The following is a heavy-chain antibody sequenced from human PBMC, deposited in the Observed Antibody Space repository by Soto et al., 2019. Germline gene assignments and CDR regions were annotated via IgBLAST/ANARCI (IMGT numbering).Heavy chain of an antibody. Sequence: APVKVSCKASGYTFTNNDVTSVRQATGQGLEWMGWMNPGSGDTGYAQKFQGRVTMTRNISIATAYMELSSLRSEDTAIYYCARMASFGSLNWFDPWGQGTLVTVSS. J-gene: IGHJ5*02. CDR1: GYTFTNND. V-gene: IGHV1-8*01. CDR3: ARMASFGSLNWFDP. CDR2: MNPGSGDT. D-gene: IGHD5-18*01.